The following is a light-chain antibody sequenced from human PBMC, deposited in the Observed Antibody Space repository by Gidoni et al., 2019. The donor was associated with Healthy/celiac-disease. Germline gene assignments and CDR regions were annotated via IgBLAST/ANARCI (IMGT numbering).Light chain of an antibody. CDR1: PSVSSSY. Sequence: EIVLTQSPVTLSLSPGERATLSCRASPSVSSSYLAWYPQKPGQAPRLIIYGASSRATGIPDRFRGSWSGTYFTLTISRLEPEDFAVYYCQQYGSSPLFFXHXTKVDIK. CDR2: GAS. CDR3: QQYGSSPLF. J-gene: IGKJ3*01. V-gene: IGKV3-20*01.